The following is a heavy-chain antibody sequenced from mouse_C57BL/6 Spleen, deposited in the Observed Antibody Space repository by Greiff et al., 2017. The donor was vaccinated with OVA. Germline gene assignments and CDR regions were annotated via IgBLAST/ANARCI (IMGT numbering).Heavy chain of an antibody. V-gene: IGHV5-4*03. J-gene: IGHJ2*01. D-gene: IGHD2-5*01. Sequence: EVKLQESGGGLVKPGGSLKLSCAASGFTFSSYAMSWVRQTPEKRLEWVATISDGGSYTYYPDNVKGRFTISRDNAKNNLYLQMSHLKSEDTAMYYCARHYSNSGFDYWSQGTTLTVSS. CDR3: ARHYSNSGFDY. CDR1: GFTFSSYA. CDR2: ISDGGSYT.